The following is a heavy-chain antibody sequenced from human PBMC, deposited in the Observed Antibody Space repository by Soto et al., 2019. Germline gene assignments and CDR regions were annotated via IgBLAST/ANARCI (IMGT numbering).Heavy chain of an antibody. D-gene: IGHD6-13*01. Sequence: SEPLSQTCYLSGGPVRYTSFDWRWLRQSPGKGLEWIGSVHHSVTTYYNPSLRGRVTISMDTSKNQFSLRLTSVTAADTAVYYCARDTSSTSLRAEYFQFWGQGTQVT. CDR1: GGPVRYTSFD. V-gene: IGHV4-39*02. CDR2: VHHSVTT. CDR3: ARDTSSTSLRAEYFQF. J-gene: IGHJ1*01.